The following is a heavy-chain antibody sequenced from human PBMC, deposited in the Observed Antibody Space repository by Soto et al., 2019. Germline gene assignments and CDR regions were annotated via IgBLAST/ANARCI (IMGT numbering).Heavy chain of an antibody. Sequence: GASVKVSCKASGGTFSSYAISWVRQAPGQGLEWMGGIIPIFGTANYAQKFQGRVTITADESTSTAYMELSSLRSEDTAVYYCAREEAGYCTNCVCSNWFDPWGQGTLVTVSS. CDR1: GGTFSSYA. CDR3: AREEAGYCTNCVCSNWFDP. CDR2: IIPIFGTA. V-gene: IGHV1-69*13. J-gene: IGHJ5*02. D-gene: IGHD2-8*01.